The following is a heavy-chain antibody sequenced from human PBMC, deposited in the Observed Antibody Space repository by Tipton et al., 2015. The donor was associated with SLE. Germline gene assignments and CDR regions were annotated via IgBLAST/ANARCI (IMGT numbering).Heavy chain of an antibody. CDR1: GGSISSSSYY. Sequence: TLSLTCTVSGGSISSSSYYWGWIRQPPGKGLEWIGSIYYSGSTYYNPSHKSRVTISVDTSKNQFSLKLSSVTAADTAVHYCARLRVISYYFDYWGQGTLGTVSS. CDR3: ARLRVISYYFDY. J-gene: IGHJ4*02. V-gene: IGHV4-39*07. D-gene: IGHD2-21*01. CDR2: IYYSGST.